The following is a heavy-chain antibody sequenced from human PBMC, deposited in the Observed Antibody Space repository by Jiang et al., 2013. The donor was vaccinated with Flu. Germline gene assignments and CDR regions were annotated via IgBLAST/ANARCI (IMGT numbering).Heavy chain of an antibody. CDR2: MNPKSQTA. CDR3: ARIVPIRDIGGSQSFDV. CDR1: GYTFTTHD. Sequence: SGAEVKKPGASVRVSCKASGYTFTTHDINWVRQATGQRLEWMGWMNPKSQTAASAQAFQDRLTMTWDTSPNTVHMELRSLRSDDSAAYYCARIVPIRDIGGSQSFDVWGQGTVVTVSS. V-gene: IGHV1-8*02. D-gene: IGHD2-15*01. J-gene: IGHJ3*01.